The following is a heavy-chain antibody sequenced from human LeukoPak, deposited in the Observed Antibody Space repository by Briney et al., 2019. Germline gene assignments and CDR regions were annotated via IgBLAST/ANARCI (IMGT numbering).Heavy chain of an antibody. J-gene: IGHJ6*02. CDR2: IIPILGIA. V-gene: IGHV1-69*02. CDR1: GYTFSGYY. D-gene: IGHD2-15*01. Sequence: SVKVSCKASGYTFSGYYIHWVRQAPGQGLEWMGRIIPILGIANYAQKFQGRVTITADKSTSTAYMELSSLRSEDTAVYYCASKGGYCSGGSCYTPYYYYYGMDVWGQGTTVTVSS. CDR3: ASKGGYCSGGSCYTPYYYYYGMDV.